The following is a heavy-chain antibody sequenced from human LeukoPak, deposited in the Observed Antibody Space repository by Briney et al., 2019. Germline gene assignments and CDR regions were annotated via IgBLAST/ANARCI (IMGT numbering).Heavy chain of an antibody. CDR3: ASTSYYSSSSWFDP. CDR1: GFTFSDYY. J-gene: IGHJ5*02. Sequence: GGSLRLSCAASGFTFSDYYMSWIRQAPGKGLEWVSYISSSGSTIYYADSVKGRFTISRDNAKNSLYLQMNSLRAEDTAVYYRASTSYYSSSSWFDPWGQGTLVTVSS. D-gene: IGHD6-6*01. CDR2: ISSSGSTI. V-gene: IGHV3-11*01.